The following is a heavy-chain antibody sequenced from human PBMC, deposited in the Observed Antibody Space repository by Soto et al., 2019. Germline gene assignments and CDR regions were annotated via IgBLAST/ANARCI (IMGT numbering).Heavy chain of an antibody. Sequence: PGGSLRLSCAASGFTVSSNYMSWVRQAPGKGLEWVSVIYSGGSTYYADSVKGRFTISRDNSKNTLYLQMNSLRAEDTAVYYCARGRESIAAAGSFDYWGQGTLVTVSS. CDR1: GFTVSSNY. D-gene: IGHD6-13*01. CDR2: IYSGGST. CDR3: ARGRESIAAAGSFDY. J-gene: IGHJ4*02. V-gene: IGHV3-53*01.